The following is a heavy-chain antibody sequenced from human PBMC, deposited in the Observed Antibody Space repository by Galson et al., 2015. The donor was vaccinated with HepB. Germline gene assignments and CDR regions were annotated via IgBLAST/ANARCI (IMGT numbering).Heavy chain of an antibody. CDR2: INTNTGSP. CDR3: VRVESGGYYYVDH. J-gene: IGHJ4*02. D-gene: IGHD2-21*02. Sequence: SVKVSCKASGYSFNRYAINWVRQAPGQSLEWMGWINTNTGSPTYAQGFTGRFVFSVDTSVSTAYLQITSLKAEDSAVYYCVRVESGGYYYVDHWGQGTLVTVSP. CDR1: GYSFNRYA. V-gene: IGHV7-4-1*02.